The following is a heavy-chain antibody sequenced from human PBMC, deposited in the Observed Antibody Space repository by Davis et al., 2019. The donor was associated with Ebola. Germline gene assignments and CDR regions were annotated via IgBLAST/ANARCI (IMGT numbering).Heavy chain of an antibody. CDR1: GFTFDDYA. J-gene: IGHJ4*02. V-gene: IGHV3-9*01. CDR2: ISWNSGTI. Sequence: SLKISCETSGFTFDDYAMQWVLQAPGKGLEWVSSISWNSGTIDYADSVKGRFTASRDNAKNSLFLQMNSLRVEDTALYYCAKGLGFGSGTSLDYWGQGTLVTVSS. D-gene: IGHD3-10*01. CDR3: AKGLGFGSGTSLDY.